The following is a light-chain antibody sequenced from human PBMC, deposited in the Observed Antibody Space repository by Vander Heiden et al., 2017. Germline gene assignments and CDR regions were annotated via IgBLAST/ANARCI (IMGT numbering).Light chain of an antibody. Sequence: IQVTQSPSSLSASVGDRLTITCRTSQSINTYLNWYQKKAGKAPKLLIYSTSTLESGVSSRFSGSGSGTDFTIIIFSQQPEDAATYYCQQTYNAVTFGQGTRLEI. V-gene: IGKV1-39*01. CDR2: STS. J-gene: IGKJ5*01. CDR1: QSINTY. CDR3: QQTYNAVT.